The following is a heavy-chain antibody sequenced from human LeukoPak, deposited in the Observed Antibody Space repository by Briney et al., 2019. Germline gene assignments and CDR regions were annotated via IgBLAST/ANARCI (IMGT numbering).Heavy chain of an antibody. V-gene: IGHV3-74*01. CDR1: GITFSSYW. J-gene: IGHJ4*02. Sequence: GGSLRLSCAVSGITFSSYWMHWVRQDPGRGLLWVSRINTQGTYTNYADSVKGRFTISRDNAKNTLYLQMSSLRADDTAVYYCVIDLGDYDDFWGQGTLVSVSS. D-gene: IGHD2-15*01. CDR3: VIDLGDYDDF. CDR2: INTQGTYT.